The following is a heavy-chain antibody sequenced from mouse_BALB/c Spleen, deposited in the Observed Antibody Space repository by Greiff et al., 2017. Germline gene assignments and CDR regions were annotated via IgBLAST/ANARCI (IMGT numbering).Heavy chain of an antibody. CDR2: ISSGSSTI. CDR1: GFTFSSFG. D-gene: IGHD2-4*01. V-gene: IGHV5-17*02. J-gene: IGHJ3*01. Sequence: EVHLVESGGGLVQPGGSRKLSCAASGFTFSSFGMHWVRQAPEKGLEWVAYISSGSSTIYYADTVKGRFTISRDNPKNTLFLQMTSLRSEDTAMYYCAREGDYDYDGFAYWGQGTLVTVSA. CDR3: AREGDYDYDGFAY.